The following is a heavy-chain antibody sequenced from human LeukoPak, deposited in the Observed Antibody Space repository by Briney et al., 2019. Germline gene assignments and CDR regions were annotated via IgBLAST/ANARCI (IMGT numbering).Heavy chain of an antibody. CDR2: INPNSGGT. Sequence: ASVKVFCKASGYTFTGYYMHWVRQAPGQGLEWMGWINPNSGGTNYAQKFQGRVTMTRDTSISTAYMELSRLRSDDTAVYYRARIPWERLSYWGQGTLVTVSS. V-gene: IGHV1-2*02. D-gene: IGHD1-1*01. CDR3: ARIPWERLSY. CDR1: GYTFTGYY. J-gene: IGHJ4*02.